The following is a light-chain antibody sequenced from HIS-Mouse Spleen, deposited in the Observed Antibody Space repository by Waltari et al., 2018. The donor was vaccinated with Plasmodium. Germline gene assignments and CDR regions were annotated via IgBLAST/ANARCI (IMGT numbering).Light chain of an antibody. Sequence: EIVLTQSTAILSLSPGERPTLSCSASQSVTSYLAWYQQKPGQAPRLLIYDASNRATGIPARFSGSGSGTDFTLTISSLEPEDFAVYYCQQRSNWPLTFGGGTKVEIK. CDR3: QQRSNWPLT. J-gene: IGKJ4*01. V-gene: IGKV3-11*01. CDR1: QSVTSY. CDR2: DAS.